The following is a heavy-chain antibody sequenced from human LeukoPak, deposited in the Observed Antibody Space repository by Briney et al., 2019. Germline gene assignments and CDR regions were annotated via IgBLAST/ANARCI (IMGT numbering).Heavy chain of an antibody. CDR3: ARDRQPSRYYGMHV. D-gene: IGHD5-18*01. CDR2: IKQDGSEK. Sequence: PGGSLRLSCAASGFTFGDYWMSWVRLTPGKGLEWVAIIKQDGSEKNYVDSVKGRFTISRDNAKSSLYLQMDNLRAEDTAVYYCARDRQPSRYYGMHVWGQGTTVTVSS. CDR1: GFTFGDYW. V-gene: IGHV3-7*01. J-gene: IGHJ6*02.